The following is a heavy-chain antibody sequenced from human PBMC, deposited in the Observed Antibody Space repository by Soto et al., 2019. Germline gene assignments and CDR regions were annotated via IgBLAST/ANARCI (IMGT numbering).Heavy chain of an antibody. D-gene: IGHD5-18*01. CDR2: IYYSGST. Sequence: SETLSLTFTVSGGSVSSGSYYLSWVRQPPGKGLEWIGYIYYSGSTNYNPSLKSRVTISVDTSKNQFSLKLSSVTAADTAVYYCARDRVDTAMVTSRDYYYYGMDVWGQGTTVTVSS. J-gene: IGHJ6*02. V-gene: IGHV4-61*01. CDR1: GGSVSSGSYY. CDR3: ARDRVDTAMVTSRDYYYYGMDV.